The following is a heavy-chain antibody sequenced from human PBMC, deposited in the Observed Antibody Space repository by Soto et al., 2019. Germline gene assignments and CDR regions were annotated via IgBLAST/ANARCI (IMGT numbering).Heavy chain of an antibody. D-gene: IGHD3-16*01. CDR1: GGSISSAAYC. CDR3: ARGPSGVKVDY. Sequence: SETLSLTCTVSGGSISSAAYCWSWIRQSPDKGLEWIGHIYDGGTTYSSPSLKGRVTISADTSKTQFSLKLNSVSAADTAVYYCARGPSGVKVDYWGQGIQVTVSS. J-gene: IGHJ4*02. V-gene: IGHV4-30-4*01. CDR2: IYDGGTT.